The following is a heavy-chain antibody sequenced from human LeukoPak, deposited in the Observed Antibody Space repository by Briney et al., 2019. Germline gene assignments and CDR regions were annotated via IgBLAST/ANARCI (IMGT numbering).Heavy chain of an antibody. D-gene: IGHD3-10*01. Sequence: ASVKVSCKASGYTFTSYGISWVRQAPGQGLEWMGWISAYNGNTNYAQKLQGRVTMTTDTSTSTAYMELRSLRSDDTAVYYCARGGITMVRGVVTLNWFGAWGQGTLVTVSS. CDR3: ARGGITMVRGVVTLNWFGA. CDR2: ISAYNGNT. CDR1: GYTFTSYG. J-gene: IGHJ5*02. V-gene: IGHV1-18*04.